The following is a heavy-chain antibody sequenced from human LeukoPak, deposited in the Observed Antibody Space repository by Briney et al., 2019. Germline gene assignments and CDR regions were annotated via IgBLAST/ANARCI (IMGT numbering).Heavy chain of an antibody. CDR2: ISGSGGST. CDR3: ATAYCSSTRCYRSPYYYFDY. Sequence: PGGSLRLSCAASGFTFSSYAMSWVRQAPGKGLEWVSAISGSGGSTYYADSVKGRFTISRDNSKNTLYLQMNSLRAEDTAVYYCATAYCSSTRCYRSPYYYFDYWGQGTLVTVSS. V-gene: IGHV3-23*01. CDR1: GFTFSSYA. D-gene: IGHD2-2*02. J-gene: IGHJ4*02.